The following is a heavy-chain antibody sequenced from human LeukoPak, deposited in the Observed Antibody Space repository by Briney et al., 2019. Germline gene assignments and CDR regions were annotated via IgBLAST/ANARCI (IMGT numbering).Heavy chain of an antibody. CDR1: GFTFTNAW. CDR3: TTDMRYYYGSGNLHD. J-gene: IGHJ4*01. Sequence: GGSLKLFCGVSGFTFTNAWMTWVRQAPGKGLEWVGRIQSKTDGGTTDYGAPVKGRFTISRDDSKNTLYLQMNSLKTEDTAVYYCTTDMRYYYGSGNLHDWGPGNLCTVSS. CDR2: IQSKTDGGTT. V-gene: IGHV3-15*01. D-gene: IGHD3-10*01.